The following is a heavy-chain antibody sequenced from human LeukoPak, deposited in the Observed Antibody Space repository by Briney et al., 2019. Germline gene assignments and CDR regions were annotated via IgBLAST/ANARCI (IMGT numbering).Heavy chain of an antibody. D-gene: IGHD3-10*01. J-gene: IGHJ6*02. CDR3: ASQSYGSGSYLATYYYYGMDV. CDR2: ISAYNGNT. V-gene: IGHV1-18*01. CDR1: GYTFTSYG. Sequence: ASAKVSCKASGYTFTSYGISWVRQAPGQGLEWMGWISAYNGNTNYAQKLQGRVTMTTDTSTSTAYMELRSLRSDDTAVYYCASQSYGSGSYLATYYYYGMDVWGQGTTVTVSS.